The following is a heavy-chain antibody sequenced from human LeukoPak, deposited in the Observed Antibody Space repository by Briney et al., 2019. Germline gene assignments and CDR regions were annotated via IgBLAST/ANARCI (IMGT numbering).Heavy chain of an antibody. CDR1: GFTFSSYA. Sequence: PGGSLRLSCAASGFTFSSYAMHWVRQAPGKGLGWVAVISYDGSNKYYADSVKGRFTISRDNSKNTLYLQMNSLRAEDTAVYYCARVGIAVAGNGGAFDIWGQGTMVTVSS. J-gene: IGHJ3*02. CDR2: ISYDGSNK. V-gene: IGHV3-30*04. D-gene: IGHD6-19*01. CDR3: ARVGIAVAGNGGAFDI.